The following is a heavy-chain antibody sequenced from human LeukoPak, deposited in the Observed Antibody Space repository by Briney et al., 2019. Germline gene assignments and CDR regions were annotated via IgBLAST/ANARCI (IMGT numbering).Heavy chain of an antibody. V-gene: IGHV4-61*01. CDR1: GGSVSSGSYY. CDR3: ARVLGYCSGGSCYIFDY. J-gene: IGHJ4*02. CDR2: IYYSGST. Sequence: SETLSLTCTVSGGSVSSGSYYWSWIRQPPGKGLEWIGYIYYSGSTNYNPSLKSRVTISVDTSKNQFSLKLSSVTAADTAVYYCARVLGYCSGGSCYIFDYWGQGTLVTVSS. D-gene: IGHD2-15*01.